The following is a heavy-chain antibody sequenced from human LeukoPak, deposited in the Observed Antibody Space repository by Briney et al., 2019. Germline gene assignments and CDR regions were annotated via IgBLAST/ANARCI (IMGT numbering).Heavy chain of an antibody. J-gene: IGHJ4*02. CDR2: IIPILGIA. CDR3: ARTLYDSSGLLFDY. V-gene: IGHV1-69*04. Sequence: ASVKVSCKASGGTFSSYAISWVRQAPGQGLEWMGRIIPILGIANYAQKFQGRVTITADKSTSTAYMELSSLRAEDTAVYYCARTLYDSSGLLFDYWGQGTLVTVSS. CDR1: GGTFSSYA. D-gene: IGHD3-22*01.